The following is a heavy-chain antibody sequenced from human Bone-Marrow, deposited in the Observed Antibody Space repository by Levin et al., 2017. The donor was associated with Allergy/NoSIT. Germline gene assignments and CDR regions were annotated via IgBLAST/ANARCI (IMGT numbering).Heavy chain of an antibody. D-gene: IGHD2-15*01. J-gene: IGHJ5*02. Sequence: ASVKVSCKTSGYTFTSYIVYWVRQAPGQGLEYMGYINPNSGNTGYAQKFQGRVTMTRNSSITTAYMKLSGLRFEDTAIYYCARGDCYSGSCYGPDWLDPWGQGTQVTVSS. CDR2: INPNSGNT. V-gene: IGHV1-8*01. CDR3: ARGDCYSGSCYGPDWLDP. CDR1: GYTFTSYI.